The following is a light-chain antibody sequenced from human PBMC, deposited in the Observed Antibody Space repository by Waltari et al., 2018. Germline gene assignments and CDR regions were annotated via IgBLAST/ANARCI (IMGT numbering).Light chain of an antibody. Sequence: IQMSQSPSSVPASVGARVHITCRASPGSRNWLAWYQQKPGKPPKLLIYAASSLQSGVPSRFSGSGSGTDFTLTISSLQSEDFALYYCQHYVRLPVSFGQGTKVGIK. CDR1: PGSRNW. V-gene: IGKV1-12*01. CDR3: QHYVRLPVS. J-gene: IGKJ1*01. CDR2: AAS.